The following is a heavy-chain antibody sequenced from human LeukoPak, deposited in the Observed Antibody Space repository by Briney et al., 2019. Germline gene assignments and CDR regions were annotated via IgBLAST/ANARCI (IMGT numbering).Heavy chain of an antibody. Sequence: GGSLRLSCAASGFTFSDYYMIWIGKAPGKGLEWVSYISSSGSIIYYADSVKGRFIISRDNAKNSLYLQMNSLRAEDTAVYFCARVGYDSSGRFDYWGQGTLVTVSS. CDR3: ARVGYDSSGRFDY. V-gene: IGHV3-11*04. CDR2: ISSSGSII. CDR1: GFTFSDYY. D-gene: IGHD3-22*01. J-gene: IGHJ4*02.